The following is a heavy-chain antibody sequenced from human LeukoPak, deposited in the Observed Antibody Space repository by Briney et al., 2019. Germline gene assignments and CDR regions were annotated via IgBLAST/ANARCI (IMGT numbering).Heavy chain of an antibody. J-gene: IGHJ4*02. CDR3: AREDIAVAGTLDY. D-gene: IGHD6-19*01. Sequence: GRSLRLSCAASGFTFTRYSMHWVRQAPGKGLEWVAVISYDGSNKYYADSVKGRFTISRDNSKNTLYLQMNSLRAEDTAVYYCAREDIAVAGTLDYWGQGTLVTVSS. V-gene: IGHV3-30-3*01. CDR1: GFTFTRYS. CDR2: ISYDGSNK.